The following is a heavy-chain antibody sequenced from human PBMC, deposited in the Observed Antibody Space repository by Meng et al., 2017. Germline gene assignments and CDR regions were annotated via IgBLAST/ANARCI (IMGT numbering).Heavy chain of an antibody. Sequence: VQLVKFGAGVMKPGASVKVSCKASVYTFTGYYMHWVRQAPGQGLEWMGRINPNSGGTNYAQKFQGRVTMTRDTSISTAYMELSRLRSDDTAVYYCARSERYVLGFDYWGQGTLVTVSS. J-gene: IGHJ4*02. CDR1: VYTFTGYY. D-gene: IGHD3-16*01. CDR2: INPNSGGT. V-gene: IGHV1-2*06. CDR3: ARSERYVLGFDY.